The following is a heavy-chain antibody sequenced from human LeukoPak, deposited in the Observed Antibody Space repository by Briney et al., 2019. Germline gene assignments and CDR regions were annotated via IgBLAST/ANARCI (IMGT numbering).Heavy chain of an antibody. CDR2: IYYSGST. J-gene: IGHJ4*02. CDR1: GGSISSYY. V-gene: IGHV4-59*01. Sequence: PSETLSLTCTVSGGSISSYYWSWIRQPPGKGLEWTGYIYYSGSTNYNPSLKSRVTISVDTSKNQFSLKLSSVTAADTAVYYCARDGRWDGYNSYYFDYWGQGTLVTVSS. CDR3: ARDGRWDGYNSYYFDY. D-gene: IGHD5-24*01.